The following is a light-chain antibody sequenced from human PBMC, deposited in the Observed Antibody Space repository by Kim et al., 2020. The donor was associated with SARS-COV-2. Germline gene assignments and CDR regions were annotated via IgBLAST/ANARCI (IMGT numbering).Light chain of an antibody. Sequence: EIVLTQSPATLSLSPGERATLSCWASQNIGNYLAWYQQKPGQAPRLLIYDATTTAAGIPGRFSGSGSGPDFTLTINNLEPEDFAVYYCLQHYNWPLTFGGGTRLRSN. CDR2: DAT. CDR1: QNIGNY. V-gene: IGKV3-11*01. CDR3: LQHYNWPLT. J-gene: IGKJ4*01.